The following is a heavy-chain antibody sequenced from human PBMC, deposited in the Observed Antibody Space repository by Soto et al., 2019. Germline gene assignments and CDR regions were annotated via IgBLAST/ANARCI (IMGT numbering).Heavy chain of an antibody. CDR2: IYYSGST. J-gene: IGHJ4*02. CDR3: ARQRRDFDY. V-gene: IGHV4-59*01. D-gene: IGHD6-25*01. CDR1: GGSISSYY. Sequence: PSETLSLTCTVSGGSISSYYWSWIRQPPGKGLEWIGYIYYSGSTNYNPSLKSRVTISVDTSKNQFSLKLSSVTAADTAVYYCARQRRDFDYWGQGSLVTVS.